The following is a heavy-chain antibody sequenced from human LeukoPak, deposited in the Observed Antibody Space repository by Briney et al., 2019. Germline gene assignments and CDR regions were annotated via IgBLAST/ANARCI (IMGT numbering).Heavy chain of an antibody. D-gene: IGHD2-15*01. CDR1: GGSISSYY. CDR3: ARGEDCSGGSCYSFDY. Sequence: SETLSLTCTVSGGSISSYYWSWIRQPPGKGLEWIGYIYYSGSTNYNPSLKSRVTISVDTSKNQFSLKLSSVTAADTAVYYCARGEDCSGGSCYSFDYWGQGTLVTVSS. V-gene: IGHV4-59*12. J-gene: IGHJ4*02. CDR2: IYYSGST.